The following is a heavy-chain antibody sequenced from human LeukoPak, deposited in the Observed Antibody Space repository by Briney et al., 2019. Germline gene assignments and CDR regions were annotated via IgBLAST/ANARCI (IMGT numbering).Heavy chain of an antibody. CDR3: ADLRSSSIDY. J-gene: IGHJ4*02. CDR1: GFTFSNFF. Sequence: GGSLRLSCAVSGFTFSNFFMSWMRPPTGKALEVGSYISGSGNTIYYADSVRGRFTISRDNAKNSLYLQMNSLRAEDTAMYYCADLRSSSIDYWGQGTLVTVSS. V-gene: IGHV3-11*01. CDR2: ISGSGNTI. D-gene: IGHD6-6*01.